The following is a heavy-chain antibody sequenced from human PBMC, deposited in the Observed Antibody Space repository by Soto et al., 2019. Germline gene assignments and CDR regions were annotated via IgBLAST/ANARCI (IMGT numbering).Heavy chain of an antibody. Sequence: PSETLSLTCTVSGGSISSGGYYWSWIRQHPGKGLEWIGYIYYSGSTYYNPSLKSRVTISVGTSKNQFSLKLSSVTAADTAVYYCARHTLFWSEPVHYYYYMDVWGKGTTVTVSS. CDR2: IYYSGST. D-gene: IGHD3-3*01. CDR1: GGSISSGGYY. J-gene: IGHJ6*03. CDR3: ARHTLFWSEPVHYYYYMDV. V-gene: IGHV4-31*03.